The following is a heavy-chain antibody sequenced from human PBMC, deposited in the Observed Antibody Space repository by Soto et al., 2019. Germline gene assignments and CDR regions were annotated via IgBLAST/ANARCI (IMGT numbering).Heavy chain of an antibody. CDR3: ARGGYSSSWYVWDYYYGMDV. D-gene: IGHD6-13*01. CDR2: IIPILGIA. Sequence: QVQLVQSGAEVKKPGSSVKVSCKASGGTFSSYTISWVRQAPGQGLEWMGRIIPILGIANYAQKFQGRVTITADKSTSTAYMELSSLRSEDTAVYYCARGGYSSSWYVWDYYYGMDVWGQGTTVTVSS. V-gene: IGHV1-69*02. J-gene: IGHJ6*02. CDR1: GGTFSSYT.